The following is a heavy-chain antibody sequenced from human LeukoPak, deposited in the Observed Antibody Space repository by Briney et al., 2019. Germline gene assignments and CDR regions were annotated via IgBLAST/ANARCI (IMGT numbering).Heavy chain of an antibody. J-gene: IGHJ1*01. CDR2: IWYDGSNK. V-gene: IGHV3-33*06. D-gene: IGHD6-19*01. CDR3: AKGAVAGNFAEYFQH. CDR1: GFTFSSYG. Sequence: GGSLRLSCAASGFTFSSYGMHWVRQAPGKGLEWVVVIWYDGSNKYYADSVKGRFTISRDNSKNTLYLQVNSLRAEDTAVYYCAKGAVAGNFAEYFQHWGQGTLVTVSS.